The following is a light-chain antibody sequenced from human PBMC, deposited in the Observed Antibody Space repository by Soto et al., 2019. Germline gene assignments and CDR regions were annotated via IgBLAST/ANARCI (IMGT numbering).Light chain of an antibody. CDR2: GAS. J-gene: IGKJ3*01. Sequence: EIVMTQSPATLSVSPGERATLSCRASQSVSSNLAWYQQKPGQAPRLLIYGASTRATGIPARFSGSGSGTEFTLTISSLQSEDFATYYCQQYNSFLLTFGPGTTVDIK. V-gene: IGKV3-15*01. CDR1: QSVSSN. CDR3: QQYNSFLLT.